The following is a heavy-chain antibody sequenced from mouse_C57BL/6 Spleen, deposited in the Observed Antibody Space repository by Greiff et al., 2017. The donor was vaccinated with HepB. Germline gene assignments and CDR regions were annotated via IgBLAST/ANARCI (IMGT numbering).Heavy chain of an antibody. CDR3: ARRVSGYFDY. Sequence: QVQLQQPGAELVKPGASVKLSCKASGYTFTSYWMQWVKQRPGQGLEWIGEIDPYDSYTNYNQKFKGKSTLTVDTSSSTAYMQLSSLTSEDSSVYYCARRVSGYFDYWGKGTTLTVSS. J-gene: IGHJ2*01. D-gene: IGHD3-2*02. CDR2: IDPYDSYT. V-gene: IGHV1-50*01. CDR1: GYTFTSYW.